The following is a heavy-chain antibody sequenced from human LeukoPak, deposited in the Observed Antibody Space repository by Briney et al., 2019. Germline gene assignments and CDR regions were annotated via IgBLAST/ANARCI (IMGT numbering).Heavy chain of an antibody. Sequence: SETLSLTCAVYGGSFRGYYWSWICQPPGKGLEWIGEINYSGSTNYNPSLKSRVTISVDTSKNQFSLKLSSVSAADTAVYYCARSKFGVVIIPFDYWGQGTLVTVSS. CDR1: GGSFRGYY. V-gene: IGHV4-34*01. J-gene: IGHJ4*02. CDR3: ARSKFGVVIIPFDY. CDR2: INYSGST. D-gene: IGHD3-3*01.